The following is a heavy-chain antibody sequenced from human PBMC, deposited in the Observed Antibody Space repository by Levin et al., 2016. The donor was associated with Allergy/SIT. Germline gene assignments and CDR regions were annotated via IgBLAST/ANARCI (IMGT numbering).Heavy chain of an antibody. CDR3: ARDSAVSYSSSWPAPRDYYYGMDV. D-gene: IGHD6-13*01. V-gene: IGHV3-7*01. J-gene: IGHJ6*02. CDR2: IKQDGSEK. Sequence: VRQAPGKGLEWVANIKQDGSEKYYVDSVKGRFTISRDNAKNSLYLQMNSLRAEDTAVYYCARDSAVSYSSSWPAPRDYYYGMDVWGQGTTVTVS.